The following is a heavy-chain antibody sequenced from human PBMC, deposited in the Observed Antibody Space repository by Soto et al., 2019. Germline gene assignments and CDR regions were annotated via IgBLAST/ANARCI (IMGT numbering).Heavy chain of an antibody. CDR3: ARTYGTGSLNWFDP. CDR1: GFIFSSYD. Sequence: EVQLVESGGGLVQPGWSLRLSCAASGFIFSSYDMNWVRQAPGKGLEWVSYISSGSGNILYADSVKGRFTISRDNAKNSLYLQMNSLRAEDTAVYYCARTYGTGSLNWFDPWGQGTLVTVSS. V-gene: IGHV3-48*04. CDR2: ISSGSGNI. J-gene: IGHJ5*02. D-gene: IGHD3-10*01.